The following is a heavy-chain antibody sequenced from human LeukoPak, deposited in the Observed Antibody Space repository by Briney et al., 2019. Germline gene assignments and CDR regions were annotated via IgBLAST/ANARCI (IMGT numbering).Heavy chain of an antibody. CDR2: IYYSGST. J-gene: IGHJ3*02. CDR1: GGSISSYY. V-gene: IGHV4-59*12. D-gene: IGHD3-10*01. CDR3: ARRRYYYGSGSYYNYAFDI. Sequence: SETLSLTCTVSGGSISSYYWSWIRQPPGKGLEWIGYIYYSGSTNYNPSLKSRVTISVDTSKNQFSLKLSSVTAADTAVYYCARRRYYYGSGSYYNYAFDIWGQGTMVTVSS.